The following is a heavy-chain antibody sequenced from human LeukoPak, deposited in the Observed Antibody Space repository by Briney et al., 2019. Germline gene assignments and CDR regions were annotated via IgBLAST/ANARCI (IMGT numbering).Heavy chain of an antibody. J-gene: IGHJ4*02. CDR1: GFTFSSYA. CDR3: AKDFTHYYGSGSYVFDY. Sequence: GGSLRLSCAASGFTFSSYAMSWVRQAPGKGLEWVSAISGSGGSTYYADSVKGRFTISRDNSKNTLYLQMNSLRAEDTAVYYCAKDFTHYYGSGSYVFDYWGQGTLVTVSS. D-gene: IGHD3-10*01. CDR2: ISGSGGST. V-gene: IGHV3-23*01.